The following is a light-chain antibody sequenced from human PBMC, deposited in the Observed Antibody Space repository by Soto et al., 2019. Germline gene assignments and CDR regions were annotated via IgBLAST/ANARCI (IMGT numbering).Light chain of an antibody. CDR1: QSVGNN. CDR3: PQHAIWPLT. CDR2: EAS. J-gene: IGKJ4*01. V-gene: IGKV3-11*01. Sequence: EIVLTQSPATLSLSPGERATLSCRASQSVGNNLAWYQQKPGQAPGLLIYEASTRATGIPARFSGSGSGTDFTLTISSLDPGDFAVSCWPQHAIWPLTFGGGTKLDI.